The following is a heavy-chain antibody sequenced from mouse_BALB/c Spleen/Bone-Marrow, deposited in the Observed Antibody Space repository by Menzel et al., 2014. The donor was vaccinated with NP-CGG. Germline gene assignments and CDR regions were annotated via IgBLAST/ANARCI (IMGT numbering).Heavy chain of an antibody. CDR1: GFTFSSYG. Sequence: EVNLVDSGGGLVQPGGSLKLSCAASGFTFSSYGMSWVRQTPDKRLELVATINSNGGSTYYPDSVKGRFTISRDNAKNTLYLQMSSLKSEDTAMYYCARDMITTRGFAYWGQGTLVTVSA. J-gene: IGHJ3*01. CDR2: INSNGGST. CDR3: ARDMITTRGFAY. D-gene: IGHD2-4*01. V-gene: IGHV5-6-3*01.